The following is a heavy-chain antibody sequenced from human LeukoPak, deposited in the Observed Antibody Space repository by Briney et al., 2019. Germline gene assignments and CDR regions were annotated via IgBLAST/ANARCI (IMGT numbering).Heavy chain of an antibody. CDR3: ARGISSRNVFHDDV. CDR2: IYTSGST. D-gene: IGHD5-24*01. V-gene: IGHV4-4*07. Sequence: PSETLSLTCTVSGGSISSYYWSWIRQPAGKGLEWIGRIYTSGSTNYNPSLKSRVTMSVDTSKNQFSLKLSSVTAADSAVYYCARGISSRNVFHDDVWGKGTTVTVSS. J-gene: IGHJ6*04. CDR1: GGSISSYY.